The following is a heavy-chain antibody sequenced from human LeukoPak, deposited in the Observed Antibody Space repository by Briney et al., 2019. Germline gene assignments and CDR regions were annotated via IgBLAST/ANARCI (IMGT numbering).Heavy chain of an antibody. D-gene: IGHD2-2*01. Sequence: PGRSLRLSCAASGFTFSSYAMHWVRQAPGKGLEWVAVISYDGSNKYYADSVKGRFTISRDNSKNTLYLQMNSLRAEDTAVYYCASDIVVVPAAENEGYFDYWGQGTLVTVSS. CDR3: ASDIVVVPAAENEGYFDY. CDR1: GFTFSSYA. CDR2: ISYDGSNK. V-gene: IGHV3-30-3*01. J-gene: IGHJ4*02.